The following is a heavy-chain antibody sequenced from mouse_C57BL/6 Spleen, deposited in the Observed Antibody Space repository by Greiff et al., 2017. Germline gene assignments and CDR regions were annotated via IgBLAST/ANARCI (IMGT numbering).Heavy chain of an antibody. D-gene: IGHD3-2*02. CDR1: GYTFTSYW. CDR2: IYTGSGCT. Sequence: QVQLQQPGAEFVKPGASVKMSCKASGYTFTSYWLTWVKQRPGQGLEWIGDIYTGSGCTYYNEKFKSKATLTVDTSSSTAYMQLSSLTSEDSAVYYCARGDSSDYVFDYWGQGTTLTVSS. V-gene: IGHV1-55*01. J-gene: IGHJ2*01. CDR3: ARGDSSDYVFDY.